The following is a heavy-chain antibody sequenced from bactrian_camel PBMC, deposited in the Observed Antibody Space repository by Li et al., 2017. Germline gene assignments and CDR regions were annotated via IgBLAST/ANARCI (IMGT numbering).Heavy chain of an antibody. D-gene: IGHD2*01. CDR3: AARHCSAYEYNY. CDR1: DYPWGNNC. CDR2: IGSDGIT. Sequence: HVQLVESGGGSVQVGGSLTLSCVAYDYPWGNNCMGWFRQAPGKERLGVATIGSDGITAYVDSVKGRFTISQDNAAKRITLYLQMHSLKTEDTAVYYCAARHCSAYEYNYWGQGTQVTVS. V-gene: IGHV3S55*01. J-gene: IGHJ4*01.